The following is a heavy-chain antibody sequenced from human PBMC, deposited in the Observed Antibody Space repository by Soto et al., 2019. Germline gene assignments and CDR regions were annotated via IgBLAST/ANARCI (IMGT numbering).Heavy chain of an antibody. CDR2: ISGSGGST. D-gene: IGHD5-12*01. J-gene: IGHJ4*02. CDR1: GFTFSSYA. CDR3: ATDSGSATTPQFPGGN. V-gene: IGHV3-23*01. Sequence: EVQLLESGGGLVQPGGSLRLSCAASGFTFSSYAMSWVRQAPGKGLEWVSAISGSGGSTYYADSVKGRFTISRDNSKNTLYLQMNSLRAEDTAVYYCATDSGSATTPQFPGGNWGQGTLVTVSS.